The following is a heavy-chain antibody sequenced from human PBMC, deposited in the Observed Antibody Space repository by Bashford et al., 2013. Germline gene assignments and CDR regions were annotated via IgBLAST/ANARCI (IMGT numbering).Heavy chain of an antibody. CDR2: IWYDGSNK. CDR1: ILPSVAMA. CDR3: ARDIEGIAALLYYYYYGMDV. Sequence: VRLSCAASWILPSVAMACTGSARLQARGVEWVAVIWYDGSNKYYADSVKGRFTISRDNSKNTLYLQMNSLRAEDTAVYYCARDIEGIAALLYYYYYGMDVWGQGTTVTVSS. J-gene: IGHJ6*02. D-gene: IGHD6-13*01. V-gene: IGHV3-33*01.